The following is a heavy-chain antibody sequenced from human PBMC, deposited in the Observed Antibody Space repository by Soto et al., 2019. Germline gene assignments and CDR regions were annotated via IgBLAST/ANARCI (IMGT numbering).Heavy chain of an antibody. CDR2: IYSIGST. D-gene: IGHD3-9*01. V-gene: IGHV3-66*01. CDR1: GFTVSSNY. Sequence: GGSLRLSCAASGFTVSSNYMSWVRQSPGKGLEWVSFIYSIGSTYYADSVKGRFTISRDNSKNTLYLQMNSLRAEDTAVYYCAKDRDILTGYYDYWGQGTLVTVSS. J-gene: IGHJ4*02. CDR3: AKDRDILTGYYDY.